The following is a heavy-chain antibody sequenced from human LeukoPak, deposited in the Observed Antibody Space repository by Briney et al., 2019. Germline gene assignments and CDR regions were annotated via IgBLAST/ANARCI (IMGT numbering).Heavy chain of an antibody. CDR1: GGSISSYY. CDR3: ARGLIVVVPAASPGYYYYMDV. CDR2: IYYSGST. Sequence: SETLSLTCTVSGGSISSYYWSWIRQPPGKGLEWIGYIYYSGSTNYNPSLKSRVTISVDTSKNQFSLKLSSVTAADTAVYYCARGLIVVVPAASPGYYYYMDVWGKGTTVTVSS. D-gene: IGHD2-2*01. J-gene: IGHJ6*03. V-gene: IGHV4-59*01.